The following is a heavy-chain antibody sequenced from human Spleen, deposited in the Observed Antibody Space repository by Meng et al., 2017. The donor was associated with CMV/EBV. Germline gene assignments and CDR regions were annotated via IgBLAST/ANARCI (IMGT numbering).Heavy chain of an antibody. D-gene: IGHD6-19*01. CDR3: AREEVAGSFDY. V-gene: IGHV6-1*01. CDR2: TYYRSKWYN. Sequence: QVPVQQPGPGLLQPSQTLSVACPIAGDSGSSNSAAWNWSRQSPSRGLEWLGRTYYRSKWYNDYAVSVKSRITINPDTSKNQFSLQLNAVTPEDTAVYYCAREEVAGSFDYWGQGTLVTVS. J-gene: IGHJ4*02. CDR1: GDSGSSNSAA.